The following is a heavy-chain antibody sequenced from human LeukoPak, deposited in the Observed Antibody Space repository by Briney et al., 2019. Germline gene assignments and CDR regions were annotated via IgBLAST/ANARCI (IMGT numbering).Heavy chain of an antibody. CDR3: ARDQGGLQLWLDY. CDR1: GGSISSYY. D-gene: IGHD5-18*01. Sequence: SETLSLTCTVSGGSISSYYWSWIRQPPGKGLEWIGYIYYSGSTNYNPSLKSRVTISVDTSKNQFSLKLSSVTAADTAVYYCARDQGGLQLWLDYWGQGTLVTVSS. V-gene: IGHV4-59*01. CDR2: IYYSGST. J-gene: IGHJ4*02.